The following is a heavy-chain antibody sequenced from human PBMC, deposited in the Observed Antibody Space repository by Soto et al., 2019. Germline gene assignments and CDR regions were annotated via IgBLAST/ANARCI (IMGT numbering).Heavy chain of an antibody. CDR2: IYYSGST. CDR3: ARGMDQLPFDY. CDR1: GGSISSGDYY. V-gene: IGHV4-30-4*02. D-gene: IGHD2-2*01. J-gene: IGHJ4*02. Sequence: SDTLSLTCTVSGGSISSGDYYWSWIRQPPGKGLEWIGYIYYSGSTYYNPSLKSRVTISVDTSKNQFSLKLSSVTAADTAVYYCARGMDQLPFDYWGQGTLVTVSS.